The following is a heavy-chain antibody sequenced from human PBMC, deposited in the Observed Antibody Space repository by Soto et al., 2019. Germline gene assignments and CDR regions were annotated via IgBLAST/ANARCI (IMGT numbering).Heavy chain of an antibody. CDR2: ISGSGGST. CDR1: GFTFSSYA. J-gene: IGHJ4*02. D-gene: IGHD3-10*01. Sequence: GGSLRLSCAASGFTFSSYAMSWVRQAPGKGLEWVSAISGSGGSTYYADSVKGRFTISRDNSKNTLYLQMNSLRAEDTAVYYCAKDPLLWFGESEYYFDYWGQGTLVTVSS. V-gene: IGHV3-23*01. CDR3: AKDPLLWFGESEYYFDY.